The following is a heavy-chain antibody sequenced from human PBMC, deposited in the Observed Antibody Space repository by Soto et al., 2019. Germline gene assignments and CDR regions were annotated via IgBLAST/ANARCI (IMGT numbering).Heavy chain of an antibody. CDR1: GGTFSSYT. CDR3: ARDREGAAAGFYYYYGMDV. D-gene: IGHD6-13*01. V-gene: IGHV1-69*08. J-gene: IGHJ6*02. Sequence: QVQLVQSGAEVKKPGSSVKVSCKASGGTFSSYTISWVRQAPGQGLEWMGRIIPILGIANYAQKFQGRVTITADKSTSTAYMELSSLRSEDTAVYYCARDREGAAAGFYYYYGMDVWGQGTTVTVSS. CDR2: IIPILGIA.